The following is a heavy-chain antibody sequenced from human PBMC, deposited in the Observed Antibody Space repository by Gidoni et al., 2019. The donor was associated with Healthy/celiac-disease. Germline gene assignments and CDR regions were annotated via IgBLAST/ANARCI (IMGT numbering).Heavy chain of an antibody. D-gene: IGHD1-26*01. CDR3: ASDVGATRYYYYYMDV. Sequence: QVQLVQSGAEVKKPGSSVKVSCKASGGTFSSYAISGVRQAPGQGLEWMGGIIPIFGTANYAQKFQGRVTITADESTSTAYMELSSLRSEDTAVYYCASDVGATRYYYYYMDVWGKGTTVTVSS. J-gene: IGHJ6*03. V-gene: IGHV1-69*01. CDR2: IIPIFGTA. CDR1: GGTFSSYA.